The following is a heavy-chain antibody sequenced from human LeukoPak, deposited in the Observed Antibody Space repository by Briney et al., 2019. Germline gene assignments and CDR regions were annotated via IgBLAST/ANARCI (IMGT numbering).Heavy chain of an antibody. J-gene: IGHJ4*02. D-gene: IGHD3-22*01. CDR2: FDPEDGET. CDR3: ARESALYYYDSSGYFDY. Sequence: ASVKVSCKVSGYTLTELSMHWVRQAPGKGLEWMGGFDPEDGETIYAQKFQGRVTMTRDTSTSTVYMELSSLRSEDTAVYYCARESALYYYDSSGYFDYWGQGTLVTVSS. CDR1: GYTLTELS. V-gene: IGHV1-24*01.